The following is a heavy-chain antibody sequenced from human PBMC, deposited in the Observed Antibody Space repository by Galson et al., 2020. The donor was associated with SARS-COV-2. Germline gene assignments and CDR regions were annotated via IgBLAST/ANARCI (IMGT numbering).Heavy chain of an antibody. Sequence: SETLSLTCTVSGYSISSGYYWGWIRQPPGKGLEWIGSIYHSGSTYYHPSLKGRVTISVDTSKNQFSLKLRSVTAADTAVYYCASHPGGGWFGELLSPHCDYWCQGTLVTVCS. CDR3: ASHPGGGWFGELLSPHCDY. J-gene: IGHJ4*02. CDR2: IYHSGST. V-gene: IGHV4-38-2*02. D-gene: IGHD3-10*01. CDR1: GYSISSGYY.